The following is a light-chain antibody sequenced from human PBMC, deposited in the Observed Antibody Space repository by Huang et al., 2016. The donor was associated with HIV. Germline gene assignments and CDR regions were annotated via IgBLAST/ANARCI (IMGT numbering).Light chain of an antibody. Sequence: DIQMTQSPSSLSASVGERVTITCQASQDIAKFLNWYQQKPGQAPKLLIYDASTLQTGVPSRFSGSGSGTDFIFTISSLQPEDIATYYCQQYDSLPPWTFGQGTKVEI. CDR3: QQYDSLPPWT. CDR1: QDIAKF. J-gene: IGKJ1*01. CDR2: DAS. V-gene: IGKV1-33*01.